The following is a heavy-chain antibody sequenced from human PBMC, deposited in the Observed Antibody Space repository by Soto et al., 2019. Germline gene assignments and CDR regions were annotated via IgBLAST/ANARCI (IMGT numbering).Heavy chain of an antibody. D-gene: IGHD6-19*01. V-gene: IGHV3-13*01. CDR2: IGTAVDT. J-gene: IGHJ4*02. CDR1: GFTFSSYD. Sequence: GGSLRLSCAASGFTFSSYDMHWVRHSTGKGLEWVSAIGTAVDTYYPGSVKGRFTISRENAKNSLYLQMNSLRAGDTAVYSCARAQRSGWYSYWGQGTLVTVAS. CDR3: ARAQRSGWYSY.